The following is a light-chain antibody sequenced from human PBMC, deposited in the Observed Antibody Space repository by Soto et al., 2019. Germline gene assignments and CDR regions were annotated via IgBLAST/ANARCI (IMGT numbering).Light chain of an antibody. CDR2: EAT. Sequence: QSALTQPASGSGSPGQSITISCTGIRSDVGTYNLVSWYQQQPGKAPKLMIYEATKRPSGVSNRFSGSTSGNTASLTISGLQAEDEGDYYCCSYTSRSTFYVFGSGTKLTVL. CDR1: RSDVGTYNL. V-gene: IGLV2-23*01. J-gene: IGLJ1*01. CDR3: CSYTSRSTFYV.